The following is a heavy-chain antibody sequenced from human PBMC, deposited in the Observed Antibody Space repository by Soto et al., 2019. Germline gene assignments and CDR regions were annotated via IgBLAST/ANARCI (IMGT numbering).Heavy chain of an antibody. CDR3: ARVEYSSSSSPGRCDP. D-gene: IGHD6-6*01. CDR2: IYYSGST. V-gene: IGHV4-31*03. CDR1: GGSISSGGYY. Sequence: TLSLTCTVSGGSISSGGYYWSWIRQHPGKGLEWIGYIYYSGSTYYNPSLKSRVTLAVDTSKNQVSLKLSSVTAADTAVYYCARVEYSSSSSPGRCDPWGQGTLVTVSS. J-gene: IGHJ5*02.